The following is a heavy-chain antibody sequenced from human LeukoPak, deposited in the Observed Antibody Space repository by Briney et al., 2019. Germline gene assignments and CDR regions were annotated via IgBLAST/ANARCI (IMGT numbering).Heavy chain of an antibody. CDR3: ARHFDY. CDR1: GDSISSRSHH. J-gene: IGHJ4*01. CDR2: ISYSGNT. Sequence: SETLSLTCTVSGDSISSRSHHWAWIRQPPGRGLEWIGSISYSGNTYYNPSLKSRLTISADASKSQFSLRLSSVTAADTAVYYCARHFDYWGHGTLVTVSS. V-gene: IGHV4-39*01.